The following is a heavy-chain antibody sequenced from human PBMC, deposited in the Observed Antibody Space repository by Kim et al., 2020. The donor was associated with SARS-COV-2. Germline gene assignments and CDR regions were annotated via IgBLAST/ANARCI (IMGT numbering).Heavy chain of an antibody. CDR1: GFTFSSYE. Sequence: GGSLRLSCAASGFTFSSYEMNWVRQAPGKGLEWVSYISSSGSTIYYADSVKGRFTISRDNAKNSLYLQMNSLRAEDTAVYYCARDHGVGRYSKFYYFDYWGQGTLVTVSS. V-gene: IGHV3-48*03. J-gene: IGHJ4*02. D-gene: IGHD6-13*01. CDR3: ARDHGVGRYSKFYYFDY. CDR2: ISSSGSTI.